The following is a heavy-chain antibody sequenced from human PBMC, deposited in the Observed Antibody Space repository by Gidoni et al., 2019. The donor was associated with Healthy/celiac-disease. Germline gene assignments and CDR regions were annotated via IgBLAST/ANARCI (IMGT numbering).Heavy chain of an antibody. J-gene: IGHJ4*02. CDR3: AKGRGEYGCTGGVCYPFDY. CDR1: GFTFSSYG. D-gene: IGHD2-8*02. V-gene: IGHV3-30*18. Sequence: QVQLVESGGGVVQPGRSLRLSCAASGFTFSSYGMHWVRQAPGKGLEWVAVISYDGSNKYYADSVKGRFTISRDNSKNTLYLQMNSLRAEDTAVYYCAKGRGEYGCTGGVCYPFDYWGQGTLVTVSS. CDR2: ISYDGSNK.